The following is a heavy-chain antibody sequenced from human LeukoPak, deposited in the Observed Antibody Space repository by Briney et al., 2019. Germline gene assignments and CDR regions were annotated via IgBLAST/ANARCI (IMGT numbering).Heavy chain of an antibody. CDR1: GGSISSSSYY. Sequence: SETLSLTCTVSGGSISSSSYYWGWIRQPPGKGLEWIGSIHYSGSTYHNPSLKSRITISVDTSKNQFSLKLSSVTAADTAVYYCASKPKGYCTNGVCYSVFDYWGQGTLVTVSS. V-gene: IGHV4-39*01. D-gene: IGHD2-8*01. J-gene: IGHJ4*02. CDR2: IHYSGST. CDR3: ASKPKGYCTNGVCYSVFDY.